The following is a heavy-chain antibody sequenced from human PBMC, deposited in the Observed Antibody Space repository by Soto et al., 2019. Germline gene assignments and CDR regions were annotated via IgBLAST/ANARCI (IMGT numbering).Heavy chain of an antibody. CDR2: ISGSGGST. J-gene: IGHJ5*02. V-gene: IGHV3-23*01. CDR1: GFTFSSYA. D-gene: IGHD1-26*01. Sequence: GVSLRLSCAASGFTFSSYAMSWVRQAPGKGLEWVSAISGSGGSTYYADSVKGRFTISRDNSKNTLYLQMSSLTSEDTAMYYCARSSGGNFGIIIEGTNWFAPWGQGTLVTVSS. CDR3: ARSSGGNFGIIIEGTNWFAP.